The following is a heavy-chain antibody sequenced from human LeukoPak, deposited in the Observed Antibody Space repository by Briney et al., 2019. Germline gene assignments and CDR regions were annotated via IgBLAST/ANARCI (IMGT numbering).Heavy chain of an antibody. Sequence: GGCLRLSCAASGFTLSSYWGNWVRQAPGEGRQWVANIKQDGSEKYYVNSVQGRYTISRDNAKNSLYLQMNSLRAEDTAVYYCARGKSVLGAPPLWGQGTVVTVS. CDR3: ARGKSVLGAPPL. J-gene: IGHJ4*02. CDR2: IKQDGSEK. D-gene: IGHD1-26*01. V-gene: IGHV3-7*05. CDR1: GFTLSSYW.